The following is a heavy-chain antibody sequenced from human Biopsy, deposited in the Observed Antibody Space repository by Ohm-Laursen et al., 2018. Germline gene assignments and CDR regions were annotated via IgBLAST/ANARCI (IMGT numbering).Heavy chain of an antibody. Sequence: ASVKLSCKISSYTFTDYNIHWMRQAPGQGLEWLGYINCKTGATNYAQKFQGTVTMTRDTSISTAYLALGSLRSADTAIYYCARDPLNGHKHFDYWGQGSLVTVSS. V-gene: IGHV1-2*02. CDR3: ARDPLNGHKHFDY. CDR1: SYTFTDYN. D-gene: IGHD2-8*01. CDR2: INCKTGAT. J-gene: IGHJ4*02.